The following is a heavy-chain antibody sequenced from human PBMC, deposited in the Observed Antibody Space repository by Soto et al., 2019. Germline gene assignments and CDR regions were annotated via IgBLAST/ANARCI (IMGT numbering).Heavy chain of an antibody. D-gene: IGHD1-1*01. V-gene: IGHV4-61*01. CDR2: SYYSGST. Sequence: SETLSLTCTVSGGSVSSGSYYWSWIRQSPGEGLEWIGCSYYSGSTSYNPSLRSRVTISIDTSKTQFSLRLRSVTAADTAVYYCARRQNWNNLFDTWGQGTLVTVSS. CDR3: ARRQNWNNLFDT. J-gene: IGHJ5*02. CDR1: GGSVSSGSYY.